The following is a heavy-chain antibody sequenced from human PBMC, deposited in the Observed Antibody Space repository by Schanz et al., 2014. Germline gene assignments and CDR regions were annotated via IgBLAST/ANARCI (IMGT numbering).Heavy chain of an antibody. CDR1: GFTLSSYA. J-gene: IGHJ4*02. Sequence: QVQLVESGGGVVQPGRSLRLSCAAYGFTLSSYAMHWVRQAPGKGLEWVALISNDGSIKYYADSVEGRFTISRDYSKNTLYLQMSSLRAEDTAVFYCASPSGYSDYGTYFDFWGQGTLVTVSS. CDR3: ASPSGYSDYGTYFDF. V-gene: IGHV3-30-3*01. D-gene: IGHD5-12*01. CDR2: ISNDGSIK.